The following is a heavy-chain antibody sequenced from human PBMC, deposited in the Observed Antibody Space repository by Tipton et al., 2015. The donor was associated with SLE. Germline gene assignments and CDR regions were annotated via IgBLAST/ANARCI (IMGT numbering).Heavy chain of an antibody. J-gene: IGHJ5*02. Sequence: TLSLTCAVYSGSFSGYYWSWIRQPPGKGLEWIGEINHSGSTNYNPSLKSRVTISVDTSKNQFSLKLSSVTAADTAVYYCARGGGFDPWGQGTLVTVSS. CDR3: ARGGGFDP. CDR2: INHSGST. V-gene: IGHV4-34*01. CDR1: SGSFSGYY. D-gene: IGHD3-16*01.